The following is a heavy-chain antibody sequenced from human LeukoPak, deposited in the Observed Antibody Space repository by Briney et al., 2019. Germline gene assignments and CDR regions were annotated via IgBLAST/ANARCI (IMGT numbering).Heavy chain of an antibody. CDR1: GGTFSSYA. V-gene: IGHV1-69*13. D-gene: IGHD3-10*01. Sequence: SVKVSCKASGGTFSSYAIGWVRQAPGQGLEWMGGIIPIFGTANYAQKFQGRVTITADESTSTAYMELSSLRSEDTAVYYCARDRHYYGSGSYYSHFDYWGQGTLVTVSS. CDR3: ARDRHYYGSGSYYSHFDY. CDR2: IIPIFGTA. J-gene: IGHJ4*02.